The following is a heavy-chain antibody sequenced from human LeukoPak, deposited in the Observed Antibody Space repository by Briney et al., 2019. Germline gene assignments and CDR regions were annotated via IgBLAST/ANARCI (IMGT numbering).Heavy chain of an antibody. J-gene: IGHJ4*02. CDR2: ISGSGGST. CDR1: GFTFSSYG. Sequence: GGTLRLSCAASGFTFSSYGMSWVRQAPGKGLEWVSAISGSGGSTYYADSVKGRFTISRDNSKNTLYLQMNSLRAEDTAIYYCAKVTYGSGTYGAFDSWGQGTLVTVSS. D-gene: IGHD3-10*01. CDR3: AKVTYGSGTYGAFDS. V-gene: IGHV3-23*01.